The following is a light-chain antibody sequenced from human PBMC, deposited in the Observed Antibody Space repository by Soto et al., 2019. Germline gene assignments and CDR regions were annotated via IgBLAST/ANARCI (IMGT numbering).Light chain of an antibody. V-gene: IGKV1-33*01. CDR1: QDISNY. Sequence: DIQMTQSPSSLSASVGDRVTITCQASQDISNYLNWYQQKPGKAPKLLIYDASNLETGVPSRFSGSGSGTDFTFTISSPQPEDIATYYCQQYDNLPGGTFGQGNKVEIK. CDR3: QQYDNLPGGT. J-gene: IGKJ1*01. CDR2: DAS.